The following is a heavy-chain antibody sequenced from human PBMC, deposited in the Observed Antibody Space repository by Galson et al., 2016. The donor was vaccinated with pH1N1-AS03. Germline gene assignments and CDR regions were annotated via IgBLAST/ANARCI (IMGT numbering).Heavy chain of an antibody. J-gene: IGHJ4*02. Sequence: SLRLSCAASGFTFSSYAMSWVRQAPGKGLEWVASIIGAGGVPYYAGSVKGRFAVSRDTSENTVYLQLDRLRAADTAVYYCAKDKEAVADRRGYSFDHWGQGTLVTVSS. V-gene: IGHV3-23*01. CDR2: IIGAGGVP. CDR1: GFTFSSYA. CDR3: AKDKEAVADRRGYSFDH. D-gene: IGHD6-19*01.